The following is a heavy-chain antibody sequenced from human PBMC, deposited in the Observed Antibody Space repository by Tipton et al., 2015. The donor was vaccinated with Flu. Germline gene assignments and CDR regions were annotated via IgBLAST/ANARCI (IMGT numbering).Heavy chain of an antibody. CDR1: GGSFSGYN. Sequence: TLSLTCGVFGGSFSGYNWNWIRQAPGKGLEWIGEITHSGDTNYNPSLKSRVIISVDMSKNHFSLKLSSVTAADTAVYYCARAQHYDSNAYYYYYMDVWGKGTTVTVSS. V-gene: IGHV4-34*01. CDR2: ITHSGDT. CDR3: ARAQHYDSNAYYYYYMDV. D-gene: IGHD3-22*01. J-gene: IGHJ6*03.